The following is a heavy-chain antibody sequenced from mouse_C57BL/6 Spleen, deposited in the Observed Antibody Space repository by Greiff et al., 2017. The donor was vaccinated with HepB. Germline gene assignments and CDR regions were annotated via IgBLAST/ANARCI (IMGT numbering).Heavy chain of an antibody. CDR1: GFNIKDYY. CDR3: AGSSPFSYWYFDV. J-gene: IGHJ1*03. V-gene: IGHV14-2*01. D-gene: IGHD1-1*01. CDR2: IDPEDGET. Sequence: VQLKQSGAELVKPGASVKLSCTASGFNIKDYYMHWVKQRTEQGLEWIGRIDPEDGETKYAPKFQGKATITADTSSNTAYLQLSSLTSEDTAVYYCAGSSPFSYWYFDVWGTGTTVTVSS.